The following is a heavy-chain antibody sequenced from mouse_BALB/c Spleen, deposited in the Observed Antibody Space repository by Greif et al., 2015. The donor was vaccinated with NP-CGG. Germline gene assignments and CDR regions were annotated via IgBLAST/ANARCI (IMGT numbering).Heavy chain of an antibody. V-gene: IGHV2-5*01. Sequence: VKLQESGPGLVQPSQSLSITCTVSGFSLTSYGVHWVRQSPGKGLEWLGVIWRGGSTDYNAAFMSRLSITKDNSKSQVFFKMNSLQADDTAIYYCAKGGTTVVGTPYWYFDVWGAGTTVTVSS. CDR3: AKGGTTVVGTPYWYFDV. D-gene: IGHD1-1*01. CDR1: GFSLTSYG. CDR2: IWRGGST. J-gene: IGHJ1*01.